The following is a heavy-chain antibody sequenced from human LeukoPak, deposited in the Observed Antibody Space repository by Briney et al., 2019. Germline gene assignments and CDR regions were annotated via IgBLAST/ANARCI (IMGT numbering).Heavy chain of an antibody. CDR2: MNPNSGNT. D-gene: IGHD2-21*01. Sequence: ASVKVSCKASGYTFTSYYMHWVRQAPGQGLEWMGWMNPNSGNTGYAQKFQGRVTMTRNTSISTAYMELSSLRSGDTAVFFHARDGIRDTALDYWGQGTLVTVSS. J-gene: IGHJ4*02. V-gene: IGHV1-8*02. CDR1: GYTFTSYY. CDR3: ARDGIRDTALDY.